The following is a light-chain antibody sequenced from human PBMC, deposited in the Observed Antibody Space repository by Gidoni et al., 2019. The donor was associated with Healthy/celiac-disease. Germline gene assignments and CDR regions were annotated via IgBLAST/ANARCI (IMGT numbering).Light chain of an antibody. V-gene: IGLV2-23*02. J-gene: IGLJ2*01. CDR2: EVS. CDR1: SSDVGSYNL. CDR3: CSYAGSSTEV. Sequence: SALTQPASVSGSPGPSITISCTGTSSDVGSYNLVSWYQQHPGKAPKLMIYEVSKRPSGVSNRFSGSKSGNTASLTISGLQAEDEADYYCCSYAGSSTEVFGGGTKLTVL.